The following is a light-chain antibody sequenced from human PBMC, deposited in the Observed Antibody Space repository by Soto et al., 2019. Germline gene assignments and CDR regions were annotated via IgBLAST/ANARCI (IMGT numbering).Light chain of an antibody. CDR3: QQYYSTPLT. CDR1: QSVLYSSNNKNY. V-gene: IGKV4-1*01. CDR2: WAS. J-gene: IGKJ4*01. Sequence: DIVMTQSPDSLAVSLGESATINCRSSQSVLYSSNNKNYLAWYQQKPGQPPKLLIHWASTRESGVPDRFSGSGSGTDFTLTISSLQAEDVAVYYCQQYYSTPLTFGGGTKVDIK.